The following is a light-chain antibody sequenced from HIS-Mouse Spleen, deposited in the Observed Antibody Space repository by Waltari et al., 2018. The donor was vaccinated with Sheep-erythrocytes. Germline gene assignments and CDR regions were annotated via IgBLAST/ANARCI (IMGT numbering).Light chain of an antibody. J-gene: IGKJ1*01. CDR3: MQALQTPRT. CDR1: QSLLHSNGYNY. Sequence: DIVMTQSPLSLPVTPGEPASISSRSRQSLLHSNGYNYLDWYLQKPGQSPQLLIYLGSNRASGVPDRFSGSGSGTDFTLKISRVEAEDVGVYYCMQALQTPRTFGQGTKVEIK. V-gene: IGKV2-28*01. CDR2: LGS.